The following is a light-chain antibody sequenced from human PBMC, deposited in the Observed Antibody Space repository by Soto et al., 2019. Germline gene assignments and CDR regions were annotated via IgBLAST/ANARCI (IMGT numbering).Light chain of an antibody. CDR2: KAS. CDR3: QQYHIYSGT. J-gene: IGKJ1*01. CDR1: QTIDSW. V-gene: IGKV1-5*03. Sequence: DIQMTQSPSTLSASVGDRVTITCRASQTIDSWLAWYQQRPGKPPNLLIYKASTLASGVPSRFSGSGSGTEFTLTINGLQPDDFATYYCQQYHIYSGTFGQGTKVDSK.